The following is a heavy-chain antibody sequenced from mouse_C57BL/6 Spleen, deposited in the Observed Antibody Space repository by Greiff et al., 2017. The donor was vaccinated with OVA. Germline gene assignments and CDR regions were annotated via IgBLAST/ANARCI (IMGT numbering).Heavy chain of an antibody. D-gene: IGHD1-1*01. CDR3: ARSPITTVAYAMDY. J-gene: IGHJ4*01. CDR1: GYTFTSYW. V-gene: IGHV1-50*01. CDR2: IDPSDSYT. Sequence: QVQLQQPGAELVKPGASVKLSCKASGYTFTSYWMQWVKQRPGQGLEWIGEIDPSDSYTNYNQKFKGKATLTVDTSSSTAYMQLSSLTSEDSAVYYCARSPITTVAYAMDYWGQGTSVTVSS.